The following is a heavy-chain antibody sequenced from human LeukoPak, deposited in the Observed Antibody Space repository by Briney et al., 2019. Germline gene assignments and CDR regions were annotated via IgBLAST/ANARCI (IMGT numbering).Heavy chain of an antibody. V-gene: IGHV3-33*01. J-gene: IGHJ4*02. Sequence: GTSLRLSCAASGFTFSNFFMHWVRQAPGKGLEWVALIWYDESKTYYVDSVKGRFTISRDNSKDTVYLQMNSLRAEDTAVYHCARARLGTVTGYHFDYWGQGIPVTVSS. CDR1: GFTFSNFF. CDR3: ARARLGTVTGYHFDY. CDR2: IWYDESKT. D-gene: IGHD3-9*01.